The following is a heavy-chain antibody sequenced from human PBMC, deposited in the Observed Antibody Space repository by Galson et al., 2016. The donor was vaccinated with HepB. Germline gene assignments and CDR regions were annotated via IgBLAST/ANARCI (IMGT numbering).Heavy chain of an antibody. Sequence: SLRLSCAASGFIFSTSWMTWVRQAPGKGLEWVAVISYDASSEYSVDSVKGRFTISRDNSKNTLYLQMNSLRAEDTAVYYCAKGVYYYGSGSSRYGLDIWGQGTTVTVSS. V-gene: IGHV3-30*18. D-gene: IGHD3-10*01. J-gene: IGHJ6*02. CDR2: ISYDASSE. CDR3: AKGVYYYGSGSSRYGLDI. CDR1: GFIFSTSW.